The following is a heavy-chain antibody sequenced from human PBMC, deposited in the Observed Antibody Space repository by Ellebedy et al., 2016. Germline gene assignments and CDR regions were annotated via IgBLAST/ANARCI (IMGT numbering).Heavy chain of an antibody. CDR3: ARDYRLLATTTWNSYDGFDL. Sequence: ASVKVSCKASGYTFNTFALSWARQAPGQGLQWMGWISAYNGDTNYSQRFQGRVTLTTDTSTDTAYMELRSLTSDDTAVYYCARDYRLLATTTWNSYDGFDLWGQGTLVTVSS. J-gene: IGHJ3*01. V-gene: IGHV1-18*01. CDR1: GYTFNTFA. D-gene: IGHD1-26*01. CDR2: ISAYNGDT.